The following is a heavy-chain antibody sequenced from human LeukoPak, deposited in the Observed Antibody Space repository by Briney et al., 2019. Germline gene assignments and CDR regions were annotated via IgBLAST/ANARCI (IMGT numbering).Heavy chain of an antibody. D-gene: IGHD4-23*01. CDR3: ATVDYGGNSADY. J-gene: IGHJ4*02. CDR1: GFTFSSYA. Sequence: GGSLRLSCAASGFTFSSYAMHWVRQDPGKGLEWVAVISYDGSNKYYADSVKGRFTISRDNSKNTLYLQMNSLRAEDTAVYYCATVDYGGNSADYWGQGTLVTVSS. CDR2: ISYDGSNK. V-gene: IGHV3-30*04.